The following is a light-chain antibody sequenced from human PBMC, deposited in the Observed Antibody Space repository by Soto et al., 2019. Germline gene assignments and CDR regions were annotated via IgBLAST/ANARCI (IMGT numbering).Light chain of an antibody. Sequence: DVVMTQSPLSLPVTLGQPASISCISSQSLVYSDGNTYLHWFQQRPGQSPRRLIYRASNRDSGVPDRFSGSGSGTDFTLKISRVEVEDVGVYYCMQGKYWPPITFGQGTRLEIK. V-gene: IGKV2-30*01. J-gene: IGKJ5*01. CDR3: MQGKYWPPIT. CDR1: QSLVYSDGNTY. CDR2: RAS.